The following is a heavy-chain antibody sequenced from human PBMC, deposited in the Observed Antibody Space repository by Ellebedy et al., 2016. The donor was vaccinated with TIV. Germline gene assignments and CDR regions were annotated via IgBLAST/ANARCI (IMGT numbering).Heavy chain of an antibody. CDR1: GYTFTSYG. D-gene: IGHD3-9*01. CDR3: ARKPNYDILTGYPATYYGMDV. Sequence: ASVKVSXKASGYTFTSYGISWVRQAPGQGLEWMGWISAYNGNTNYAQKLQGRVTMTTDTSTSTAYMELRSLRSDDTAVYYCARKPNYDILTGYPATYYGMDVWGQGTTVTVSS. V-gene: IGHV1-18*01. J-gene: IGHJ6*02. CDR2: ISAYNGNT.